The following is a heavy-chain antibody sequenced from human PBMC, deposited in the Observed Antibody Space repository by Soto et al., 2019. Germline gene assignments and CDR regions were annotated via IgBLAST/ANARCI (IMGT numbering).Heavy chain of an antibody. CDR3: ASGRGRYFYYGMDV. Sequence: EVPLLESGGGLVQPGGSLRLSCAASGFTFSSYAMTWVRQAPGKGLEWVSAISGSGDSTYYTDSVKGRFSISRDNSKNTLYLQMNSLRAEDTAVYYCASGRGRYFYYGMDVWGQGTTVTVSS. V-gene: IGHV3-23*01. CDR2: ISGSGDST. CDR1: GFTFSSYA. D-gene: IGHD1-26*01. J-gene: IGHJ6*02.